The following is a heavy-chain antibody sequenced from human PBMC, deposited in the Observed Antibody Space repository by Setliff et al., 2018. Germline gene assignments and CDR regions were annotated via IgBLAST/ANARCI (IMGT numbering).Heavy chain of an antibody. D-gene: IGHD3-22*01. CDR2: IYGNGRT. J-gene: IGHJ6*03. V-gene: IGHV4-61*09. CDR3: ARGITSGGYWGQRFLYLDV. Sequence: SETLSLTCTVSGGSISSDSHYWAWVRQPAGKGLELIGQIYGNGRTYYNPSLKSRLTISLDTSKNQFSLRLNSMTAADTAVYYCARGITSGGYWGQRFLYLDVWGRGTTVTVSS. CDR1: GGSISSDSHY.